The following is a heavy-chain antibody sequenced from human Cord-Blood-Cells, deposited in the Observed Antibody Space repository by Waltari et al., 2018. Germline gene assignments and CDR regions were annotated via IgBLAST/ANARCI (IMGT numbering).Heavy chain of an antibody. V-gene: IGHV3-23*01. CDR1: GFTFSSYA. CDR2: ISGRGGST. CDR3: AKDLSAVLRYFDGLLV. Sequence: EVQLLESGGGLVQPGGSLRLSCAASGFTFSSYAMSWVRQAPGRGLEWVAAISGRGGSTYYADSVKGRFTTPRDKSKTTLYRQMTSLRAEETAVYYCAKDLSAVLRYFDGLLVWGQGTLVTVSS. J-gene: IGHJ4*02. D-gene: IGHD3-9*01.